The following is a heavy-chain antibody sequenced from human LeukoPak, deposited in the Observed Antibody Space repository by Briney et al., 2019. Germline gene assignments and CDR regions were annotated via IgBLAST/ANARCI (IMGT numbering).Heavy chain of an antibody. D-gene: IGHD6-13*01. Sequence: KAGGSLRLSCAASGFTFSSYSMNWVRQAPGKGLEWVSYISSSSSYTNYADSVKGRFTISRDNAKNSLYLQMNSLRAEDTAVYYCARYSGYSSSWHYYYYYGMDVWGQGTTVTVSS. V-gene: IGHV3-21*05. CDR3: ARYSGYSSSWHYYYYYGMDV. CDR2: ISSSSSYT. CDR1: GFTFSSYS. J-gene: IGHJ6*02.